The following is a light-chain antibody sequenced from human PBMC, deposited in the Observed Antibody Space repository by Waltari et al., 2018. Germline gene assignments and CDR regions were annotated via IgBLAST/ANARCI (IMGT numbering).Light chain of an antibody. CDR1: QNISPY. CDR3: QQSYSTPWT. J-gene: IGKJ1*01. CDR2: LSS. V-gene: IGKV1-39*01. Sequence: DIQMTQSPSSLSASVGDRVTITCRASQNISPYLNWYQQKPWKAPKFLIYLSSTLQNEVPSRFSGSGSETDFTLTISSLQPEDIATYFCQQSYSTPWTFGLGTKVEI.